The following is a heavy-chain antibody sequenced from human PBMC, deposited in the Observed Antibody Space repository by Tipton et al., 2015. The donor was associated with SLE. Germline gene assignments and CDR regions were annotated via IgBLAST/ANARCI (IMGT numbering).Heavy chain of an antibody. D-gene: IGHD6-13*01. Sequence: TLSLTCTVSGYSISSSGFPWGWGRQTPGKGLEWIGRIYTSGSTYYNPSLKSRVTMSLDTSKNQFSLRLSSVTAADTAVYYCAREGAAAGTDGFDFWGQGTKVTVSS. J-gene: IGHJ3*01. CDR3: AREGAAAGTDGFDF. CDR1: GYSISSSGFP. CDR2: IYTSGST. V-gene: IGHV4-39*07.